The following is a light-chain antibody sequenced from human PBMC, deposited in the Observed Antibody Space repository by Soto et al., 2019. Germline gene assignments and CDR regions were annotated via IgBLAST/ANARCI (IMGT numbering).Light chain of an antibody. CDR2: GAS. J-gene: IGKJ2*01. CDR1: QSISSD. V-gene: IGKV3-15*01. Sequence: EIVMTQSPATLSVSPGERATLSCRASQSISSDLAWYQQKPGQAPRLLIYGASTRANDIPARISGSGSGTDFTLTISSLQSEDFAVYYCQQYNKWPPQYTFGQGTKLEIK. CDR3: QQYNKWPPQYT.